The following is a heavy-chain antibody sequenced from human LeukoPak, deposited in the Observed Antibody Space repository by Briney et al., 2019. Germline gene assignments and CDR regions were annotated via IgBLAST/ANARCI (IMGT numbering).Heavy chain of an antibody. J-gene: IGHJ5*02. V-gene: IGHV4-39*07. CDR3: ARDNRGGATYNWFDP. D-gene: IGHD1-26*01. CDR2: IFYSGST. Sequence: SETLSLTCTVSGGSISTSNYYWGWIRQPPGKGLEWIGNIFYSGSTYYSPSVKSRVTISVDTSKNQFSLKLSSVTAADTAVYYCARDNRGGATYNWFDPWGQGTLVTVSS. CDR1: GGSISTSNYY.